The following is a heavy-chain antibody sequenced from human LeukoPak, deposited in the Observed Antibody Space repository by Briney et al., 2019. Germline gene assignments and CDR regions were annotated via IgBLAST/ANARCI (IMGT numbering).Heavy chain of an antibody. V-gene: IGHV4-4*07. D-gene: IGHD3-22*01. CDR1: GGSISSYY. J-gene: IGHJ6*04. CDR3: ASSLKTSLRITYYYDSSGYSMDV. CDR2: SYTSGST. Sequence: PSETLSLTCTVPGGSISSYYWSWIRQPAGKGLEWIGRSYTSGSTNYNPSLKSRVTISVDTSKNQFSLKLSSVTAADTAVYYCASSLKTSLRITYYYDSSGYSMDVWGKGTTVTVSS.